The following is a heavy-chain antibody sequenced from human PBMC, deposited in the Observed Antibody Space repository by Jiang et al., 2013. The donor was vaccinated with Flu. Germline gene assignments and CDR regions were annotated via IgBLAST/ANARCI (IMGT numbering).Heavy chain of an antibody. CDR3: ARGDFPPSNPNDY. CDR1: GFTVSSNY. CDR2: IYSGGST. J-gene: IGHJ4*02. Sequence: VQLVESGGGLVQPGGSLRLSCAASGFTVSSNYMSWVRQAPGKGLEWVSVIYSGGSTYYADSVKGRFTISRDNSKNTLYLQMNSLRAEDTAVYYCARGDFPPSNPNDYWGQGTLVTVSS. V-gene: IGHV3-66*02. D-gene: IGHD1-14*01.